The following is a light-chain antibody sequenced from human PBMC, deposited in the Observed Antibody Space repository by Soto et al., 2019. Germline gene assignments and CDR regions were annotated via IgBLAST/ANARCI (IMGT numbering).Light chain of an antibody. CDR2: VNSDGSH. CDR1: SGHSRYA. V-gene: IGLV4-69*01. Sequence: QSVLTQSPSASASLGASVKLTCTLSSGHSRYAIAWHQQQPEKGPRYLMKVNSDGSHNKGDGIPDRFSGSSSGAERSLTISSLQSEDEADYYCQTWGTGTQVFGRGTKVTVL. CDR3: QTWGTGTQV. J-gene: IGLJ2*01.